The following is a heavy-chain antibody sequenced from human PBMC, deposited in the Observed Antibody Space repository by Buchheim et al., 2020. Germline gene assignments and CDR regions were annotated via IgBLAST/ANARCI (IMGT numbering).Heavy chain of an antibody. V-gene: IGHV4-61*02. J-gene: IGHJ6*02. Sequence: QVQLQESGPGLVKPSQTLSLTCTVSGGSISSGSFYWSWIRQPAGKGLEWIGRIYTSGSTNYNTSIKSRVTISVDTSKNQFLLKLSSVTAADTAVYYCARWVAVAGYYYYGMDVWGQGTT. CDR3: ARWVAVAGYYYYGMDV. CDR2: IYTSGST. D-gene: IGHD6-19*01. CDR1: GGSISSGSFY.